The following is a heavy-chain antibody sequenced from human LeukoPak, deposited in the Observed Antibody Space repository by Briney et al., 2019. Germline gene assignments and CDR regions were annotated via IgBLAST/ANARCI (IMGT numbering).Heavy chain of an antibody. Sequence: PGGSLRLSCAASGFTFSSYDMHWVRQGTGKGLEWVSAIGTAGDTYYPGSVKGRFTTPRENAKNSLYLQMNSLRVGDTAVYYCARGRGWGTFDIWGQGTMVTVSS. CDR2: IGTAGDT. CDR1: GFTFSSYD. D-gene: IGHD3-10*01. V-gene: IGHV3-13*04. CDR3: ARGRGWGTFDI. J-gene: IGHJ3*02.